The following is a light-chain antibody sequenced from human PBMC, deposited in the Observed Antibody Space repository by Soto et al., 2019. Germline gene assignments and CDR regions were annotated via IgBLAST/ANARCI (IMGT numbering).Light chain of an antibody. Sequence: EIVLTQSPATLSVSPGNRATLSCRASQSVNSDLAWYQQKPGQAPWLLIYGASTRATGTPTRFSGSGSGTEFTLTISSLQSEDFAVYFCQQYNNWPPYTFGQGTKLEIK. V-gene: IGKV3-15*01. CDR2: GAS. CDR3: QQYNNWPPYT. CDR1: QSVNSD. J-gene: IGKJ2*01.